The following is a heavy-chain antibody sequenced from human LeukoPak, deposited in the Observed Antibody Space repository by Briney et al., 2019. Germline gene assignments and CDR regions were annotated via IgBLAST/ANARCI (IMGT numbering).Heavy chain of an antibody. V-gene: IGHV3-48*01. CDR3: ARVAPDYDFWSGYYLYYYYYYMDV. CDR2: ISSSSRTI. CDR1: GFTFSTSS. D-gene: IGHD3-3*01. J-gene: IGHJ6*03. Sequence: GGSLRLSCTASGFTFSTSSMNWVRQAPGKGLEWVSHISSSSRTIYYADSVKGRFTISRDDAENSLYLQMNSLRAEDTAVYYCARVAPDYDFWSGYYLYYYYYYMDVWGKGTTVTVSS.